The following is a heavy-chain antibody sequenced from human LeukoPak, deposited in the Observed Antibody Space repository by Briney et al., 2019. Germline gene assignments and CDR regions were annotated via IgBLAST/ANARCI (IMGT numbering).Heavy chain of an antibody. Sequence: SETLSLTCAVYGGSFSGYYWSWIRQPPGKGLEWIGEINHSGRTNYNPSLKSRVTISVDTSKNQFSLKLSSVTAADTAVYYCARGRVRGVIKGSPYYYGMDVWGQGTTVTVSS. CDR1: GGSFSGYY. D-gene: IGHD3-10*01. J-gene: IGHJ6*02. V-gene: IGHV4-34*01. CDR2: INHSGRT. CDR3: ARGRVRGVIKGSPYYYGMDV.